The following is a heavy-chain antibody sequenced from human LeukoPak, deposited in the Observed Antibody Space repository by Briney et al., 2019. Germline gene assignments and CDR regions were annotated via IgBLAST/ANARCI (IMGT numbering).Heavy chain of an antibody. D-gene: IGHD6-13*01. CDR3: ATQQLVRFVLRFQH. CDR2: FDPEDGET. V-gene: IGHV1-24*01. J-gene: IGHJ1*01. CDR1: GYTLTELS. Sequence: ASVKVCCKVSGYTLTELSMHWVRQAPGKGLEWMGRFDPEDGETIYAQKFQGRVTMTEDASTNTAYMELSSLRSEDTAVYYCATQQLVRFVLRFQHWGQGTLVTVSS.